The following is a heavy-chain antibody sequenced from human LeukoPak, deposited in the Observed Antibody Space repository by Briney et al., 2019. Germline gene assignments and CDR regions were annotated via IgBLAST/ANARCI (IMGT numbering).Heavy chain of an antibody. V-gene: IGHV3-48*01. CDR3: ARVVAPDGYSVFDY. CDR2: ISSSSSTI. J-gene: IGHJ4*02. Sequence: PGGSLRPSCAASGFTFSSYSMNWVRQAPGKGLEWVSYISSSSSTIHYADSVKGRFTISRDNAKNSLYLQMNSLRGEDTAVYYCARVVAPDGYSVFDYWGQGTLVTVSS. CDR1: GFTFSSYS. D-gene: IGHD5-24*01.